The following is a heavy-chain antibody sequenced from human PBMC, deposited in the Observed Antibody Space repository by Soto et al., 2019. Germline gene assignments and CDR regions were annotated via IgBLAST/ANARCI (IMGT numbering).Heavy chain of an antibody. V-gene: IGHV4-31*03. J-gene: IGHJ6*02. D-gene: IGHD2-21*01. CDR1: GGSISSGGYY. Sequence: PSETLSLTCTVSGGSISSGGYYWSWIRQHPGKGLEWIGYIYYSGSTYYNPSLKSRVTISVDTSKNQFSLKLSSVTAADTAVYYCARMYSNYHYGMDVWGQGTTVTVSS. CDR3: ARMYSNYHYGMDV. CDR2: IYYSGST.